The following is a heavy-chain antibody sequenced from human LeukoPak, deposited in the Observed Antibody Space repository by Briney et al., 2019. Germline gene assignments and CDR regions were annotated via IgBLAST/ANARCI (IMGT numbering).Heavy chain of an antibody. V-gene: IGHV5-51*01. J-gene: IGHJ4*02. CDR3: ARPPTDAYDYFDY. Sequence: GESLKISCKGSGYSFTSYWIGWVRQMPGKGLEWMGIIYPGDSDTRYSPSFQGQVTISADKSISTAYLQWSGLKASDTAMYYCARPPTDAYDYFDYWGQGTLVTVSS. D-gene: IGHD5-24*01. CDR1: GYSFTSYW. CDR2: IYPGDSDT.